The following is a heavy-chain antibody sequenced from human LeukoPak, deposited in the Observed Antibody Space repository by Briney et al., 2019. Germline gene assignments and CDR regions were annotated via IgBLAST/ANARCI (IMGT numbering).Heavy chain of an antibody. CDR3: ARRHYYGSGSYDY. Sequence: SETLSLTCAVYGGSFSGYYWSWIRQPPGKGLEWIGEINHSGSTNYNPSLKSRVTISVDTSKTKYYLKLSSVTAADTAVYYCARRHYYGSGSYDYWGKGTLVTVSS. CDR1: GGSFSGYY. D-gene: IGHD3-10*01. CDR2: INHSGST. V-gene: IGHV4-34*01. J-gene: IGHJ4*02.